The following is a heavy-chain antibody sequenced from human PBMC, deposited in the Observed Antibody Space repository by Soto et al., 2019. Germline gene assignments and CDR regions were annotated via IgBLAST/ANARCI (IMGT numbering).Heavy chain of an antibody. J-gene: IGHJ6*02. CDR2: ISAYNGNT. D-gene: IGHD3-3*01. CDR1: GYTFTSYG. Sequence: QVQLVQSGAEVKNPGASVKVSCKASGYTFTSYGISWVRQAPGQGLEWMGWISAYNGNTNYAQKLQGRVTMTTDTSTSTAYMELRSLRSDDTAVYYCARLRFSEWLWTKNYYYGMDVWGQGTTVTVSS. CDR3: ARLRFSEWLWTKNYYYGMDV. V-gene: IGHV1-18*01.